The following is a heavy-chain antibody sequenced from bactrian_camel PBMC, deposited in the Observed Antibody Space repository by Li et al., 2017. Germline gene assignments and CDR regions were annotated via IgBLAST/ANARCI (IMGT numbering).Heavy chain of an antibody. D-gene: IGHD8*01. Sequence: HVQLVESGGGSVRAGGSLRLSCTASRDLHGRYCMGWFRRTPSLETASIDSDGRATYVESVKGRFTISQDSAKRTLYLGMNNLKVEDAGRYYCGVDVDWNGRSYCGDVVQYDYYGLGTQVTVS. J-gene: IGHJ4*01. CDR1: RDLHGRYC. V-gene: IGHV3S53*01. CDR3: GVDVDWNGRSYCGDVVQYDY. CDR2: IDSDGRA.